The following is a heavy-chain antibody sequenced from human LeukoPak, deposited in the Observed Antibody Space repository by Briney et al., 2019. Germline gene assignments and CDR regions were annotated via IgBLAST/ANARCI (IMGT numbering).Heavy chain of an antibody. CDR2: ISYTGST. CDR1: GGSVSSGSYY. Sequence: SETLSLTCTVSGGSVSSGSYYWSWIRQPPGKGLEWLGYISYTGSTNYNPSLMSRVTISVDTSKNHFSLKLSSVTAADTAVYYCAREAHCYDSSGYYWGYYFDYWGQGTLVTVSS. V-gene: IGHV4-61*03. D-gene: IGHD3-22*01. CDR3: AREAHCYDSSGYYWGYYFDY. J-gene: IGHJ4*02.